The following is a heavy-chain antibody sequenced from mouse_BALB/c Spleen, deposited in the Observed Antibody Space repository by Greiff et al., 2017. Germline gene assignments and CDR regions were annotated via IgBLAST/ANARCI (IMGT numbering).Heavy chain of an antibody. CDR2: IWGGGST. V-gene: IGHV2-6-4*01. CDR3: ARNDDYDGGFAY. Sequence: VMLVESGPGLVAPSQSLSITCTVSGFSLSRYSVHWVRQPPGKGLEWLGMIWGGGSTDYNSALKSRLSISKDNSKSQVFLKMNSLQTDDTAMYYCARNDDYDGGFAYWGQGTLVTVSA. CDR1: GFSLSRYS. J-gene: IGHJ3*01. D-gene: IGHD2-4*01.